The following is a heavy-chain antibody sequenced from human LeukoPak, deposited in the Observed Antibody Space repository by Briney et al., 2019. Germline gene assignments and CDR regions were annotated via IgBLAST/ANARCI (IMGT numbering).Heavy chain of an antibody. CDR2: ISVNNGNT. CDR1: GYTFSSYG. D-gene: IGHD2-2*01. V-gene: IGHV1-18*01. J-gene: IGHJ6*02. Sequence: ASLKVSCKASGYTFSSYGISWVRQAPGQGLEWMGWISVNNGNTNYAQKLQGRVTMTTDTSTSTAYMELSSLRSEDTAVYYCARVFVVVPAAMGAYYYYGMDVWGQGTTVTVSS. CDR3: ARVFVVVPAAMGAYYYYGMDV.